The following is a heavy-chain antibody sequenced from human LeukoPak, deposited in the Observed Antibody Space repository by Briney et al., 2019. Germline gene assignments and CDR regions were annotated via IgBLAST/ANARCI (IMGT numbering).Heavy chain of an antibody. D-gene: IGHD3-3*01. V-gene: IGHV3-23*01. CDR2: ISGSGDST. Sequence: GGSRRLSCAASGFIFRNHGMSWVRQSPGKGLEWVSGISGSGDSTYYADSVKGRFTISRDNPENTLYLQMHSLRAEDTAVYYCAPRGVATDNWGQGTLVTVSS. CDR3: APRGVATDN. CDR1: GFIFRNHG. J-gene: IGHJ4*02.